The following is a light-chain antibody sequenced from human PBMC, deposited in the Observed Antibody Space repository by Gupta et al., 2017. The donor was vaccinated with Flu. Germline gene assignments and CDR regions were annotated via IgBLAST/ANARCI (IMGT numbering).Light chain of an antibody. Sequence: DIQMTQSPSSLSASVGDRVTITCRASQDISRWLVWYQQKPEKAPKSLIYAASNLHSGVPSRFSGSGSRTDFTLNISSLQPEDFATYYCQHYKNYPLTFGEGTKVEIK. CDR1: QDISRW. V-gene: IGKV1D-16*01. CDR2: AAS. CDR3: QHYKNYPLT. J-gene: IGKJ4*01.